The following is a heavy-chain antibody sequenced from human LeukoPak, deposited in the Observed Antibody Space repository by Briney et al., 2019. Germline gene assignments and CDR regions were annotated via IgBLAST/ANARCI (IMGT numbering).Heavy chain of an antibody. D-gene: IGHD3-3*01. J-gene: IGHJ5*02. CDR3: AWYNYDFWSGYSKWFDP. V-gene: IGHV4-59*01. CDR2: IYYSGST. Sequence: SETLSLTCTVSGGSISSSYWSWIGQPPGKGLEWIGYIYYSGSTNYNPSLKSRVTISVDTSKNQFSLKLSSVTAADTAVYYCAWYNYDFWSGYSKWFDPWGQGTLVTVSS. CDR1: GGSISSSY.